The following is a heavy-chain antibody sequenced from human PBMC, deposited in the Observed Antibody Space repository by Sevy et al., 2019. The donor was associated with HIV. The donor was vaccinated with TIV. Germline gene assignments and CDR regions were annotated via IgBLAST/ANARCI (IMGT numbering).Heavy chain of an antibody. D-gene: IGHD3-10*01. CDR2: IKQDGSEK. Sequence: GGSLRLSCAASGFTFSSYWMSWFRQAPGKGLEWLANIKQDGSEKYYVDSVKGRLTIPRDNAKNSLYLQMNSLRAEDTAVYYCARDRWEVRGVIGARYLYYYYGMDVWGQGTTVTVSS. V-gene: IGHV3-7*01. J-gene: IGHJ6*02. CDR1: GFTFSSYW. CDR3: ARDRWEVRGVIGARYLYYYYGMDV.